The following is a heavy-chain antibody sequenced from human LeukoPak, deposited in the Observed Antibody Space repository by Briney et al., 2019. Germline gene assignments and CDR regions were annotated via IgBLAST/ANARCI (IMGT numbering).Heavy chain of an antibody. Sequence: GGSLRLSCEASGFIFSSYAMNWVRQAPGKGLEWVSTISASGLTTNYADSVKGRFTISRDNSKNTLYLQMNSLRAEDTAVYYCARGQLVGILGDYYYMDVWGKGTTVTVSS. CDR1: GFIFSSYA. CDR2: ISASGLTT. J-gene: IGHJ6*03. D-gene: IGHD6-6*01. V-gene: IGHV3-23*01. CDR3: ARGQLVGILGDYYYMDV.